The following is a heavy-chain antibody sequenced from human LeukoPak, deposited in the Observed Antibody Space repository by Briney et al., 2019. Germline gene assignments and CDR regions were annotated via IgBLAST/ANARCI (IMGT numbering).Heavy chain of an antibody. CDR3: ARDSHYYDSDWFDP. CDR2: IYYSGST. D-gene: IGHD3-22*01. Sequence: SQTLSLTCTVSGGSISSGGYYWSWIREHPGKGLEWIGYIYYSGSTYYNSSLKSRVTISVDTSKNQFSLKLSSVTAADTAVYYCARDSHYYDSDWFDPWGQGTLVTVSS. J-gene: IGHJ5*02. CDR1: GGSISSGGYY. V-gene: IGHV4-31*03.